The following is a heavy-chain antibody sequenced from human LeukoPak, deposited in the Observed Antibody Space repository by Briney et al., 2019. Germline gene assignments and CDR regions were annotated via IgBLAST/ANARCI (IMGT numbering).Heavy chain of an antibody. Sequence: GGSLRLSCAASGFTFSSYAMSWVRQAPGKGLEWVAGISGGGGSTYYADSVKGRFTISRDNSKNTLYVQMNSLRAEDTAVYYCAKRGCSNGVCYTDDIWGQGTMVTVSS. D-gene: IGHD2-8*01. CDR2: ISGGGGST. CDR3: AKRGCSNGVCYTDDI. V-gene: IGHV3-23*01. CDR1: GFTFSSYA. J-gene: IGHJ3*02.